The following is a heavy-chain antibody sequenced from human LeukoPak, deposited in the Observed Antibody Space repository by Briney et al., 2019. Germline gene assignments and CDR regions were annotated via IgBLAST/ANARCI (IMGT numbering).Heavy chain of an antibody. V-gene: IGHV1-69*06. CDR2: IIPIFGTT. J-gene: IGHJ5*02. CDR1: GYTFTGYY. CDR3: ARVSHGSGSYYMAWFDP. Sequence: ASVKVSCKASGYTFTGYYMHWVRQAPGQGLEWMGGIIPIFGTTNYAQKFQGRVTITADKSTATAYMELSSLRSEDTAVYYCARVSHGSGSYYMAWFDPWGQGTLVIVSS. D-gene: IGHD3-10*01.